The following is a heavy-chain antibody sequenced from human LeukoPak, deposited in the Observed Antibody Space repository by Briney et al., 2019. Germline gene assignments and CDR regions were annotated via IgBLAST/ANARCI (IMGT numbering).Heavy chain of an antibody. Sequence: GGSLRLSCTASGFIFSDYYINWVRQAPGKGLEWVSYISHSGDTVYYADFVEGRFTISRDNAKNSLYLQMNSLRAEDTAVYYCATIPSSIAAAGTVVAYWGQGTLVTVSS. V-gene: IGHV3-11*04. CDR2: ISHSGDTV. D-gene: IGHD6-13*01. CDR3: ATIPSSIAAAGTVVAY. CDR1: GFIFSDYY. J-gene: IGHJ4*02.